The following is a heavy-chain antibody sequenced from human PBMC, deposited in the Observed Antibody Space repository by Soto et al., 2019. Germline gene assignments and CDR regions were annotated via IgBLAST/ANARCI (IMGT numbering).Heavy chain of an antibody. J-gene: IGHJ5*02. V-gene: IGHV3-66*01. CDR1: GFTVSGIY. CDR3: ARVFYNIVVVPAAKWFDP. CDR2: IFSGGTT. Sequence: EVQLVESGGGLVQPGGSLRLSCAASGFTVSGIYMRWVRQAPGKGLEWDSVIFSGGTTYYAYSVKGRFTISRDNSKNTLYLDMNNLRAEDTAVYYCARVFYNIVVVPAAKWFDPWGQGTLVTVSS. D-gene: IGHD2-2*01.